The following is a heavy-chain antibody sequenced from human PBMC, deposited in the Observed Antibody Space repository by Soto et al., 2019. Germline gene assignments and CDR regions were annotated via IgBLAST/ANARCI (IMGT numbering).Heavy chain of an antibody. Sequence: SQTLSLTCAISGDSVSSNSAAWSWIRQSPSRGLEWLGRTYYRSKWYNDYVVSVKSRITIKPDTSKNQFYLQLNSVTPEDTAVYYCTREGGAGGSYFNWFDPWGQGTQVTVSS. V-gene: IGHV6-1*01. CDR1: GDSVSSNSAA. CDR2: TYYRSKWYN. D-gene: IGHD1-26*01. CDR3: TREGGAGGSYFNWFDP. J-gene: IGHJ5*02.